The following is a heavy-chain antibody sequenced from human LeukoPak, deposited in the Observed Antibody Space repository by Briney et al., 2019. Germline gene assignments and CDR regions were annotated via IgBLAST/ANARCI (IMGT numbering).Heavy chain of an antibody. V-gene: IGHV4-34*01. CDR2: INHSGST. D-gene: IGHD1-26*01. CDR1: GGSFSGYY. J-gene: IGHJ4*02. Sequence: PSETLSLTCAVYGGSFSGYYWSWIRQPPGKGLEWIGEINHSGSTNYNPSLKSRVTISVDTSKNQFSLKLSSVTAADTAVYYCARGRGELRGHFDYWGQGTLVTVSS. CDR3: ARGRGELRGHFDY.